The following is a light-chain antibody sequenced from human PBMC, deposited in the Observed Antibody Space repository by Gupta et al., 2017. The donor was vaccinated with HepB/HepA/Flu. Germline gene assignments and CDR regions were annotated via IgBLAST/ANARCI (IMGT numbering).Light chain of an antibody. CDR2: KAS. CDR1: QSISSW. V-gene: IGKV1-5*03. CDR3: QQYNSYSPYT. Sequence: DIQMTQSPSTLSASVGDRVTITCRASQSISSWLAWYQQKPGKAPKLLIYKASSIESGVPSRFSGSGSGTEFTLTISSLQPGDFATYYCQQYNSYSPYTFGQGTKLEIK. J-gene: IGKJ2*01.